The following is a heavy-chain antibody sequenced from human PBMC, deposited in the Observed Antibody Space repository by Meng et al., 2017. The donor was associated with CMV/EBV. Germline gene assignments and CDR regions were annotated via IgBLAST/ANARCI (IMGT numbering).Heavy chain of an antibody. CDR2: ISYDGSNK. J-gene: IGHJ6*02. CDR3: ARDRKVRGVMEDIEYYYYGMDV. CDR1: GFTFSSYA. V-gene: IGHV3-30-3*01. Sequence: GESLKISCAASGFTFSSYAMSWVRQAPGKGLEWVAVISYDGSNKYYADSVKGRFTISRDNSKNTLYLQMNSLRAEDTAVYYCARDRKVRGVMEDIEYYYYGMDVWGQGTTVTVSS. D-gene: IGHD3-10*01.